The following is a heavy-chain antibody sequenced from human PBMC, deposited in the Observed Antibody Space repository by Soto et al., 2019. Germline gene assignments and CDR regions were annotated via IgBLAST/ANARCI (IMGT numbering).Heavy chain of an antibody. D-gene: IGHD5-18*01. CDR1: GGSISTGGYY. J-gene: IGHJ4*02. CDR2: IYFSGST. CDR3: ARDDHTGYYFDY. V-gene: IGHV4-31*03. Sequence: QVQLQESGPGLVKPSQTLSLTCTVSGGSISTGGYYWSWIRQLPGKGLEWIGYIYFSGSTYYNPSRKSRVTISLDTSKNQFSLKLSSVTAADTAVYYCARDDHTGYYFDYWGQGTLVTVSS.